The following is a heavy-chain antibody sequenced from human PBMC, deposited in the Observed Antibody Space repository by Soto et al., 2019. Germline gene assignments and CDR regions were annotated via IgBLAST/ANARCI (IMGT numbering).Heavy chain of an antibody. V-gene: IGHV4-59*01. CDR2: ISYSGST. CDR1: GDSNSSYY. D-gene: IGHD3-9*01. CDR3: ARARNFLTGSYKGGFYYFDY. J-gene: IGHJ4*02. Sequence: QVQLQESGPGLVKPAETLSLTCTVSGDSNSSYYWSWIRQPPGKGLEWIGYISYSGSTTYNPSLQSRLTRSLHTSRNQFSLALDSVTAADTAVYYCARARNFLTGSYKGGFYYFDYWGQGTLVTVSS.